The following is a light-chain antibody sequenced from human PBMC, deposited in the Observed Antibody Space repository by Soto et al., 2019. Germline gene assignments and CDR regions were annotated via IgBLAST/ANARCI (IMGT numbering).Light chain of an antibody. CDR3: QQYRSWPRT. CDR2: GAS. J-gene: IGKJ1*01. CDR1: QSVDIN. Sequence: IVLTQSSATLSVSPWERVTLSCRASQSVDINLAWYQQKPGQAPRLLIYGASTRATDMPGRFSGRGAGAEFTLTISSLQSEDFAVYYCQQYRSWPRTFGQGTKVDIK. V-gene: IGKV3-15*01.